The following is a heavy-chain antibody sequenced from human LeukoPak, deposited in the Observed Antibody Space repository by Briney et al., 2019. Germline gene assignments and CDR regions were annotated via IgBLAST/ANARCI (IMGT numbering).Heavy chain of an antibody. J-gene: IGHJ5*02. CDR1: GFTFSSYA. CDR3: ARAERNNWFDP. CDR2: ISYDGSNK. V-gene: IGHV3-30-3*01. Sequence: PGRSLRLSCAASGFTFSSYAMHWVRQAPGKGLEWVAVISYDGSNKYYADSVKGRFTISRDNAKNSLYLQMNSLRAEDTAVYYCARAERNNWFDPWGQGTLVTVSS.